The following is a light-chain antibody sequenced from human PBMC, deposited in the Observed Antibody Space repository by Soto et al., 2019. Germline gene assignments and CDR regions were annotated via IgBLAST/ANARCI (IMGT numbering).Light chain of an antibody. Sequence: EIVMTQSPDTLSVSPGERATLSCRASQSISSNLAWYQQKPGQAPRLLMFRTSSRATGFPARFSGSGSGTEFNLTISSLQSEDFGVYYCQQYNNWPRATFGGGTRLEIK. CDR3: QQYNNWPRAT. CDR1: QSISSN. V-gene: IGKV3-15*01. CDR2: RTS. J-gene: IGKJ5*01.